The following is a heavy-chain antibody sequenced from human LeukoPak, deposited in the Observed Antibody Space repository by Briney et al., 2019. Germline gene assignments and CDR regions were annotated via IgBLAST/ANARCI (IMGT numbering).Heavy chain of an antibody. V-gene: IGHV1-8*01. CDR3: ARGQGLGYCSSTSCYGDWYFDL. Sequence: ASVKVSCKASGYTFTSYDINWVRQATGQGLEWMGWMNPNSGNTGYAQKFQGRVTMTRNTSISTTYMELSSLRSEDTAVYYCARGQGLGYCSSTSCYGDWYFDLWGRGTLVSVSS. J-gene: IGHJ2*01. D-gene: IGHD2-2*01. CDR2: MNPNSGNT. CDR1: GYTFTSYD.